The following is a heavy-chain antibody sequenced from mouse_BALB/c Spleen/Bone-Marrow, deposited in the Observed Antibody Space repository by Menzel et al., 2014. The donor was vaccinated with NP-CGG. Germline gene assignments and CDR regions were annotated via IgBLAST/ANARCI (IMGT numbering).Heavy chain of an antibody. CDR3: TRVTTDWYFDV. D-gene: IGHD1-1*01. J-gene: IGHJ1*01. Sequence: EVKVVESGPELVKPGASVKISRKASGYSFTGYFMNWVMQSHGKSLEWIGRINPYNGDTFYNQKFKGKATLTVDKSSSTAHMELRSLASEDSAVYYCTRVTTDWYFDVWGAGTTVTVSS. CDR2: INPYNGDT. V-gene: IGHV1-20*02. CDR1: GYSFTGYF.